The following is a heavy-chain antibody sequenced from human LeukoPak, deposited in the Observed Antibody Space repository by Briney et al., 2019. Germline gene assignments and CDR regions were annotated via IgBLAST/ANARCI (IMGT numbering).Heavy chain of an antibody. CDR1: GGSISSYY. CDR3: AREFYGVGNFDY. CDR2: IYYSGST. V-gene: IGHV4-59*01. D-gene: IGHD2-15*01. Sequence: SETLSLTCTVSGGSISSYYWSWIRQPPGKGLEWIGYIYYSGSTNYNPSLKSRVTISVDTSKNQFSLKLSSVTAADTAVYYCAREFYGVGNFDYWGQGTLVAVSS. J-gene: IGHJ4*02.